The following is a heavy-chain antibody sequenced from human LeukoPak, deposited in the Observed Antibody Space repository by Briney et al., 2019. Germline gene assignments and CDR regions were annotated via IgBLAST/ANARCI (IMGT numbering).Heavy chain of an antibody. CDR3: AKVWRGNYYDY. CDR2: ISDTGDSA. CDR1: GFTFSSYS. J-gene: IGHJ4*02. D-gene: IGHD3-22*01. Sequence: GGSLRLSCAASGFTFSSYSMTWVRQAPGKGLEWVSGISDTGDSAYYADSVRGRFTISRDSSKNTLYLQMNSLRAEDTAVYYCAKVWRGNYYDYWGQGTLVTVSS. V-gene: IGHV3-23*01.